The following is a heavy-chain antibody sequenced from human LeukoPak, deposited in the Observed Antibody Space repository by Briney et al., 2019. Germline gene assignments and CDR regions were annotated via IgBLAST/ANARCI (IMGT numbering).Heavy chain of an antibody. J-gene: IGHJ4*02. D-gene: IGHD5-18*01. CDR1: GGSISSSSYY. Sequence: SETLSLTCTVSGGSISSSSYYWGWIRQPPGKGLEWIGNIYYSGSTYSNPSLKSRVTISVDTSKNQFSLKLSSVTAADTAMYYCARELGGYSYGPGDYWGQGTLVTVSS. CDR2: IYYSGST. V-gene: IGHV4-39*07. CDR3: ARELGGYSYGPGDY.